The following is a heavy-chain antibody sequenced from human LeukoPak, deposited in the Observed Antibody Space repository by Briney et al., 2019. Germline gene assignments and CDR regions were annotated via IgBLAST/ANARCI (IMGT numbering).Heavy chain of an antibody. CDR1: GYTFTSYA. D-gene: IGHD3-22*01. V-gene: IGHV1-3*03. J-gene: IGHJ4*02. Sequence: EASVKVSCKASGYTFTSYAMHWVRQAPGQRLEWMGWINAGNGNTKYSQEFQGRVTITRDTSASTAYMELSSLRSEDTAVYYCARPSSGYYYSPFDYWGQGTLVTVSS. CDR2: INAGNGNT. CDR3: ARPSSGYYYSPFDY.